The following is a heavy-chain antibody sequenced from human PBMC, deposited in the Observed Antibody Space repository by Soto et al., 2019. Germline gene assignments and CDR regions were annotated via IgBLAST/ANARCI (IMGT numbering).Heavy chain of an antibody. CDR1: GYTFTSYG. V-gene: IGHV1-18*01. J-gene: IGHJ4*02. CDR2: ISAYNGNT. Sequence: ASVNVSFKASGYTFTSYGISWVRQAPGQGLEWMGWISAYNGNTNYAQKLQGRVTMTTDTSTSTAYMELRSLRSDDTAVYYCARDNFDWPYDYWGQGTLVTVSS. D-gene: IGHD3-9*01. CDR3: ARDNFDWPYDY.